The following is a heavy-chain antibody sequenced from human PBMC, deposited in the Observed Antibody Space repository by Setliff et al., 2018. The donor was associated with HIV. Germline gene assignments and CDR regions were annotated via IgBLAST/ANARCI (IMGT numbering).Heavy chain of an antibody. J-gene: IGHJ6*03. CDR1: GYSFTSWG. CDR3: ARARGAIDLYYYMDV. V-gene: IGHV1-18*01. D-gene: IGHD3-9*01. Sequence: GASVKVSCKASGYSFTSWGISWVRQAPGQRLEWMGWISPYNGNTKYIESLQGRVCMTTDTSTSTAYMEVRSLRSDDTAIYYCARARGAIDLYYYMDVWGKGTTVTV. CDR2: ISPYNGNT.